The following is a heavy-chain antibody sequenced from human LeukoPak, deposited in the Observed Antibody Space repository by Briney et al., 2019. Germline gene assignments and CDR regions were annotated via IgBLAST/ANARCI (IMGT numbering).Heavy chain of an antibody. Sequence: GGSLRHSCAASGFTVSSNYMSWVRQAPGKGLEGVSVIYSGGSTYYADSVKGRFTISRDNSKNTLYLQMNSLRAEDTAVYYCARVASPPAAGAFDIWGQGTMVTVSS. J-gene: IGHJ3*02. CDR1: GFTVSSNY. CDR2: IYSGGST. CDR3: ARVASPPAAGAFDI. D-gene: IGHD6-25*01. V-gene: IGHV3-66*02.